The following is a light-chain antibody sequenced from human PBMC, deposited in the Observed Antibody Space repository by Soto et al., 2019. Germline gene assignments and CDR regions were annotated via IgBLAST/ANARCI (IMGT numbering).Light chain of an antibody. V-gene: IGLV2-14*01. Sequence: QSVLPQPAPVSGSPGQSITISCTGTSSDVGGYNYVSWYQQHPGKAPKLMIYEVSNRPSGVSNRFSGSKSGNTASLTISGLQAEDEADYYCSSYTSSSTLYVFGTGTKVTVL. CDR2: EVS. J-gene: IGLJ1*01. CDR1: SSDVGGYNY. CDR3: SSYTSSSTLYV.